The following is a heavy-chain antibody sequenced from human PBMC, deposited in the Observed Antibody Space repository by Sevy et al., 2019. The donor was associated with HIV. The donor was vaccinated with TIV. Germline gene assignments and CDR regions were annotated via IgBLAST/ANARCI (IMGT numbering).Heavy chain of an antibody. CDR3: ARVAVEYCTNDCYHRFDH. V-gene: IGHV3-30*04. D-gene: IGHD2-8*01. CDR1: GFTFPIYS. CDR2: ISYDGNNR. J-gene: IGHJ4*02. Sequence: GGSLRLSCVASGFTFPIYSVVWVRRAPGKGLEWLTLISYDGNNRYYAESVKGRFTISRDNSNNILYLQMTSLRVEDTALYFCARVAVEYCTNDCYHRFDHWGLGTLVTVSS.